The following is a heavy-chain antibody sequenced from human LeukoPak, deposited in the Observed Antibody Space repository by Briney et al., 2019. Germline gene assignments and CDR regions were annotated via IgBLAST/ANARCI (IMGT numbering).Heavy chain of an antibody. Sequence: SETLSLTCTVSGGSICSGGYYWSWIRQHPGKGLEWIGYIYYSGSTYYNPSLKSRVTISVDTSKNQFSLKLSSVTAADTAVYYCARDNWNYFDYWGQGTLVTVSS. J-gene: IGHJ4*02. CDR3: ARDNWNYFDY. CDR1: GGSICSGGYY. D-gene: IGHD1-20*01. V-gene: IGHV4-31*03. CDR2: IYYSGST.